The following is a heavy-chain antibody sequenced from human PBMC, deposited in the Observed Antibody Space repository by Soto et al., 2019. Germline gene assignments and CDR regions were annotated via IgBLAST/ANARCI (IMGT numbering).Heavy chain of an antibody. V-gene: IGHV1-46*01. CDR2: IHPSGGST. CDR3: ARQKNADYVDFDS. CDR1: GYTFTTYY. Sequence: VASVKVSCKASGYTFTTYYMHWVRQAPGQGLEWMGIIHPSGGSTNYAQKFQGRVTMSRDTSTSTVYMELSSLRSEDTAVYYCARQKNADYVDFDSWGQGTLVTVSS. J-gene: IGHJ4*02. D-gene: IGHD4-17*01.